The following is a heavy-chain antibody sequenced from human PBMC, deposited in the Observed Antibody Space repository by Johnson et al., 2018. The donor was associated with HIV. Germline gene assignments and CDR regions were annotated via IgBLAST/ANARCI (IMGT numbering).Heavy chain of an antibody. Sequence: QVQLVESGGGVVQRGGSLRLSCVASGFTFSSYAMHWVRQAPGKGLAWVAVISYDGSTKYYADSVKGRFTISIDNSKNPMYLQMNSLRAEDTAVYYCARDKYPPTAAAGTDAFDIWGQGTMVTVSS. J-gene: IGHJ3*02. CDR2: ISYDGSTK. V-gene: IGHV3-30-3*01. CDR3: ARDKYPPTAAAGTDAFDI. D-gene: IGHD6-13*01. CDR1: GFTFSSYA.